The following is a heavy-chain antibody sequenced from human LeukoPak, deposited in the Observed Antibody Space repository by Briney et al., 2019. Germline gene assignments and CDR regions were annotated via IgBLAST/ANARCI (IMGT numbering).Heavy chain of an antibody. CDR1: GFTISDKY. J-gene: IGHJ4*02. CDR3: ASGTVLRYFDWSFDY. V-gene: IGHV3-7*01. D-gene: IGHD3-9*01. Sequence: GGSLRLSCAASGFTISDKYMSWVRQAPGKGLEWVANIKQDGSEKYYVDSVKGRFTISRDNAKNSLYLQMNSLRAEDTAVYYCASGTVLRYFDWSFDYWGRGTLVTVSS. CDR2: IKQDGSEK.